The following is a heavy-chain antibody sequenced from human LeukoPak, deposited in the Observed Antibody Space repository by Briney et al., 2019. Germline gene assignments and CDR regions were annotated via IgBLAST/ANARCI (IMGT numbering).Heavy chain of an antibody. CDR3: ARDLDPSSSPFPYYFDY. V-gene: IGHV3-7*01. J-gene: IGHJ4*02. CDR2: TKQDGREK. CDR1: GFTFSSYW. D-gene: IGHD6-6*01. Sequence: GGSLRLSCAASGFTFSSYWMSWVRQAPGKGLEWVANTKQDGREKYYVDSVKGRFTISRDNAKNSLYLQMNSLRAVDTAVYYCARDLDPSSSPFPYYFDYWGQGTLVTVSS.